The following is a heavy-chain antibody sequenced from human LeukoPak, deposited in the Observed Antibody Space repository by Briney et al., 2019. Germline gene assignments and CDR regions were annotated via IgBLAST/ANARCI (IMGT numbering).Heavy chain of an antibody. CDR1: GFTFSSYG. CDR3: AKDLPWFDP. CDR2: ISYDGSNK. Sequence: GGSLRLSCAASGFTFSSYGMHWVRQAPGKGLEWVAVISYDGSNKYYADSVKGRFTISRDNSKNTLYLQMNSLRAEDTAVYCCAKDLPWFDPWGQGTLVTVSS. J-gene: IGHJ5*02. V-gene: IGHV3-30*18.